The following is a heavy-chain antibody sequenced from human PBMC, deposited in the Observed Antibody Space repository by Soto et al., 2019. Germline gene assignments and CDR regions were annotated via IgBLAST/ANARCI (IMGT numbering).Heavy chain of an antibody. CDR3: ARFGYSSSSDWFDP. V-gene: IGHV3-48*02. J-gene: IGHJ5*02. CDR1: GFTFSSYS. CDR2: ISSSSSTI. D-gene: IGHD6-6*01. Sequence: GGSLRLSCAASGFTFSSYSMNWVRQAPGKGLEWVSYISSSSSTIYYADSVKGRFTISRDNAKNSLYLQMNSLRDEDTAVYYCARFGYSSSSDWFDPWGQGTLVTVSS.